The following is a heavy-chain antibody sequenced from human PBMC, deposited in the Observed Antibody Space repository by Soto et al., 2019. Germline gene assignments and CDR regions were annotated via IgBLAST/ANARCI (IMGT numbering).Heavy chain of an antibody. V-gene: IGHV4-39*01. D-gene: IGHD5-12*01. CDR1: GGSISSSSYY. Sequence: SETLSLTCTVSGGSISSSSYYWGWIRQPPGKGLEWIGSIYYSGSTYYNPSLKSRVTISVDTSKNQFSLKLSSVTAADTAVYYCARQEDRGYDRADAFDFWGQGTMVTVSS. CDR2: IYYSGST. J-gene: IGHJ3*01. CDR3: ARQEDRGYDRADAFDF.